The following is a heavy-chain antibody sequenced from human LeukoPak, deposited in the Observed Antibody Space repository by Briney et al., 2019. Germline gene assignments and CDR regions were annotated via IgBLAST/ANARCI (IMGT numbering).Heavy chain of an antibody. CDR3: ARMYYYGSGTDQTITSGMDV. D-gene: IGHD3-10*01. CDR1: GGSISSSSYY. V-gene: IGHV4-39*07. Sequence: PSETLSLTCTVSGGSISSSSYYWGWIRQPPGKGLEWIGSIYYSGSTYYNPSLKSRVTISVDTSKNQFSLKLSSVTAADTAVYYCARMYYYGSGTDQTITSGMDVWGQGTTVTVSS. CDR2: IYYSGST. J-gene: IGHJ6*02.